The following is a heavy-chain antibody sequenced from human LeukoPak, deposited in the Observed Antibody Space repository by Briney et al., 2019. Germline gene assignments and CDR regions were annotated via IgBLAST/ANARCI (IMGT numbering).Heavy chain of an antibody. Sequence: GGSLRLSCAASGFTFSSYAMSRVRQAPGKGLEWVSTISGSGGSTYYADSVKGRLTISRDNSKNTLYLQMNSLRAEDTAVYYCAKDGYSSGWYDYWGQGTLVTVSS. CDR1: GFTFSSYA. J-gene: IGHJ4*02. CDR3: AKDGYSSGWYDY. D-gene: IGHD6-19*01. CDR2: ISGSGGST. V-gene: IGHV3-23*01.